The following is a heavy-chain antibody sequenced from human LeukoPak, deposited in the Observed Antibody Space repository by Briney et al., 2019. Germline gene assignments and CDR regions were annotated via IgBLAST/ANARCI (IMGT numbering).Heavy chain of an antibody. CDR2: INPNSGGT. V-gene: IGHV1-2*06. CDR1: GYTFTGYY. D-gene: IGHD6-13*01. CDR3: ARVLAGSSSPMDV. J-gene: IGHJ6*03. Sequence: ASVKVSCKASGYTFTGYYMHWVRQAPGHGLEWMGRINPNSGGTNYAQKFQGRVTMTRDTSISTAYMELSRLRSDDTAVYYCARVLAGSSSPMDVWGKGTTVTVSS.